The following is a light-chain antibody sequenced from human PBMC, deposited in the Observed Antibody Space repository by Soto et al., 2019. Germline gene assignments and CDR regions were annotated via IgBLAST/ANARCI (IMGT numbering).Light chain of an antibody. CDR2: ANT. V-gene: IGLV1-40*01. CDR3: QSYDSRLSVI. Sequence: QSVLTQSPSVSGAPGQRVTISCTGGSSNIGAGYPVHWYQQLPGTAPKLLIFANTNRPSGVPDRFSGSKSGTSASLAITGLQAEDEADSFCQSYDSRLSVIFGGGTQLTVL. J-gene: IGLJ2*01. CDR1: SSNIGAGYP.